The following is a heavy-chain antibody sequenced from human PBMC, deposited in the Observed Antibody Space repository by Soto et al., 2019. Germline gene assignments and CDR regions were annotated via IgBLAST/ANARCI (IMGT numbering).Heavy chain of an antibody. J-gene: IGHJ4*02. CDR1: GGSISSYY. V-gene: IGHV4-59*01. D-gene: IGHD3-10*01. CDR3: AREYYYGSGPWY. Sequence: SETLSLTCTVSGGSISSYYWSWIRQPPGKGLEWIGYIYYSGSTNYNPSLKSRVTMTTDTSTSTAYMELRSLRSDDTAVYYCAREYYYGSGPWYWGQGTLVTVSS. CDR2: IYYSGST.